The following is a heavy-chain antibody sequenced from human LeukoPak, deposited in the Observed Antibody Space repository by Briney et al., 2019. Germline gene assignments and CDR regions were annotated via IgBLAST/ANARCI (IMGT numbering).Heavy chain of an antibody. CDR3: ARVPPPPNYDFWSGSLLYYFDY. CDR1: GYTFTGYY. Sequence: GASVKVSCKASGYTFTGYYMHWVRQAPGQGLEWTGWINPNSGGTNYAQKFQGRVTMTRDTSISTAYMELSRLRSDDTAVYYCARVPPPPNYDFWSGSLLYYFDYWGQGTLVTVSS. J-gene: IGHJ4*02. CDR2: INPNSGGT. V-gene: IGHV1-2*02. D-gene: IGHD3-3*01.